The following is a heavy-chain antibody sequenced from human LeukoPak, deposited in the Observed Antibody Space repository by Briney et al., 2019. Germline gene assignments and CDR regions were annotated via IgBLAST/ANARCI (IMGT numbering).Heavy chain of an antibody. Sequence: PGGSLRLSCAASGFTFSNAWMSWVRQAPGKGLLWVSRINTDGSSTDYADSVKGRFTISRDNAKNTLYLQMHSVRVEDTAVYYCTRILNYKVGRSTVTFASEIDYWGQGTLVTVSS. CDR1: GFTFSNAW. CDR2: INTDGSST. J-gene: IGHJ4*02. D-gene: IGHD4-11*01. CDR3: TRILNYKVGRSTVTFASEIDY. V-gene: IGHV3-74*01.